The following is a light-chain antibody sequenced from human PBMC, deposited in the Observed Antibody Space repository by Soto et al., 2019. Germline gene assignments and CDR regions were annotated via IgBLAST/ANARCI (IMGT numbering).Light chain of an antibody. J-gene: IGLJ2*01. V-gene: IGLV2-23*03. Sequence: QSALTQPASVSGSPGQSITISCTGSSSDVASYNLVSWYQQHPGKAPKLMIYEGTKRPSGVSNRFSGSKSGNTASLTISGLQAEDDADYYCCSYAISSTFLVFGGGTKLTVL. CDR2: EGT. CDR3: CSYAISSTFLV. CDR1: SSDVASYNL.